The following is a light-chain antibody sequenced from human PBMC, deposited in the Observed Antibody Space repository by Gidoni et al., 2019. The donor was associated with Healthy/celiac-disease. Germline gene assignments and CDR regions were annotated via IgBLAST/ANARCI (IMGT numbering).Light chain of an antibody. CDR1: QDISNY. CDR2: DAS. V-gene: IGKV1-33*01. J-gene: IGKJ2*01. Sequence: DIQMTQSTSSLSASVGDRVTITCQASQDISNYLNWYQQKPGKAPTLLIYDASNLETGVPSRFSGSGSGTDFTFTISSLQPEDIATYYCQQYDNLPPYTFGQGTKLEIK. CDR3: QQYDNLPPYT.